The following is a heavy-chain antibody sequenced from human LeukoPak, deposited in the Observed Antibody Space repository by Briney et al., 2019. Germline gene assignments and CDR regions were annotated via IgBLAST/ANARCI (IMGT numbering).Heavy chain of an antibody. CDR1: GGTFSSYA. CDR3: ARERLDKYYYYGMDV. Sequence: SVKVSCKASGGTFSSYAISWVRQAPGQGLEWMGEIIPIFGTANYAQKFQGRVTITADESTSTAYMELSSLRSEDTAVYYCARERLDKYYYYGMDVWGQGTMVTVSS. J-gene: IGHJ6*02. CDR2: IIPIFGTA. D-gene: IGHD1-1*01. V-gene: IGHV1-69*01.